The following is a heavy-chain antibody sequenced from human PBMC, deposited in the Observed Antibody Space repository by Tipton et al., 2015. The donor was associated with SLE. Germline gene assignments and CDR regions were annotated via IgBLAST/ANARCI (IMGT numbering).Heavy chain of an antibody. D-gene: IGHD3-3*02. Sequence: TLSLTCTASGGSISSGGHYWSWIRQQPGKGLEWIGYIYYNGKTDSNPSLKSRLMMSVDRSKNQFSLNLNSVTAADTAMYYCARRSFITFLYVSGTSYGMDVWGQGTTVTVSS. CDR2: IYYNGKT. V-gene: IGHV4-31*03. J-gene: IGHJ6*01. CDR1: GGSISSGGHY. CDR3: ARRSFITFLYVSGTSYGMDV.